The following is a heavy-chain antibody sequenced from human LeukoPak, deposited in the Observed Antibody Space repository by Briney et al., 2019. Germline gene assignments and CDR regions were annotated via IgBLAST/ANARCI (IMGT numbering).Heavy chain of an antibody. Sequence: SETLSLTCSVSGGSISSYYWSWIRQPPGKGLEWIGEINHSGSTNYNPSLKSRVTISVDTSKNQFSLKLSSVTAADTAVYYCARTTEDCSSTSCYQYWFDPWGQGTLVTVSS. CDR3: ARTTEDCSSTSCYQYWFDP. J-gene: IGHJ5*02. V-gene: IGHV4-34*01. CDR2: INHSGST. D-gene: IGHD2-2*01. CDR1: GGSISSYY.